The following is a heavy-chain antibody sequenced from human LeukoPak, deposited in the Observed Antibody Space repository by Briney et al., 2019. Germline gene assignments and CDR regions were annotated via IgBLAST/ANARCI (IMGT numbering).Heavy chain of an antibody. CDR1: GFTFSNNG. Sequence: GGSLRLSCAASGFTFSNNGMSWVRQSPGRGLEWVSGISGGGNTTYYAESVKGRFTISRDNSKNTLFLQMNSLTAEDTAVYYCAKTNGYYDYWGQGTLVAVSS. V-gene: IGHV3-23*01. CDR3: AKTNGYYDY. J-gene: IGHJ4*02. D-gene: IGHD3-22*01. CDR2: ISGGGNTT.